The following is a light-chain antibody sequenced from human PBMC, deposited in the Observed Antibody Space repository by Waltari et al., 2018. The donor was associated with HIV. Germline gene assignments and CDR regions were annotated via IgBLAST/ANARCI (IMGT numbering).Light chain of an antibody. J-gene: IGLJ2*01. CDR2: DTS. V-gene: IGLV7-46*01. CDR3: LLSYSGARPVV. CDR1: VHY. Sequence: QAVVTQAPSLTVSPGGTVTLTSVHYPYWFQQKPGQAPRTLIYDTSNKHSWTPARFSGSLLGGKAALTLSGAQPEDEAEYYCLLSYSGARPVVFGGGTKLTVL.